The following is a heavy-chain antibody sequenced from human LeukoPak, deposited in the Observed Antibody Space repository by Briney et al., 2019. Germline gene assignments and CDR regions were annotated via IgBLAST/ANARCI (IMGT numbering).Heavy chain of an antibody. Sequence: SETLSLTCTVSGGSISSGSYYWSWIRQPPGKGLEWIGEINHNGSTNYNPSLKSRVTISVDTSKNQFSLKLSSVTAADTAMYYCASPWDFWGQGTLVTVSS. J-gene: IGHJ4*02. CDR3: ASPWDF. CDR2: INHNGST. V-gene: IGHV4-39*07. CDR1: GGSISSGSYY.